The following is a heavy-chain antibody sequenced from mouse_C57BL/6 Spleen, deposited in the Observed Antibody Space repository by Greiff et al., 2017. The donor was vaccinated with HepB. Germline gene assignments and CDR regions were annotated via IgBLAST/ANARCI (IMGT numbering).Heavy chain of an antibody. CDR2: INPNNGGT. V-gene: IGHV1-22*01. J-gene: IGHJ3*01. CDR3: ARSGYYGSRAWFAY. Sequence: EVKLQQSGPELVKPGASVKMSCKASGYTFTDYNMHWVKQSHGKSLEWIGYINPNNGGTSYNQKFKGKATLTVNKSSSTAYMELRSLTSEDSAVYYCARSGYYGSRAWFAYWGQGTLVTVSA. CDR1: GYTFTDYN. D-gene: IGHD1-1*01.